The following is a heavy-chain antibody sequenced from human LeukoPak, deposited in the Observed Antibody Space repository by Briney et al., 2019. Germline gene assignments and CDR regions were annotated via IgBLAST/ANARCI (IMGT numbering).Heavy chain of an antibody. J-gene: IGHJ4*02. CDR2: FDPEDGET. CDR3: ATSRTSIVGATTPYCFDY. CDR1: GYTLTELS. V-gene: IGHV1-24*01. D-gene: IGHD1-26*01. Sequence: GASVKVSCKVSGYTLTELSMHWVRQAPGKGLEWMGGFDPEDGETIYAQKFQGRATMTEDTSTDTAYMELSSLRSEDTAVYYCATSRTSIVGATTPYCFDYWGQGTLVTVSS.